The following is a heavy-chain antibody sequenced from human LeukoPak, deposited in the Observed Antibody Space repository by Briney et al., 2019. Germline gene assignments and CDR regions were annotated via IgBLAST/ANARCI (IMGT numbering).Heavy chain of an antibody. CDR3: ARGLPGWNQYYYYYMDV. CDR1: GGSISSYY. Sequence: PSETLSLTCTVSGGSISSYYWSWIRQPSGKGLEWIGYIYYSGSTNYNPSLKSRVTISVDTSKNQFSLKLSSVTAADTAVYYCARGLPGWNQYYYYYMDVWGKGTTVTVSS. J-gene: IGHJ6*03. D-gene: IGHD1-1*01. CDR2: IYYSGST. V-gene: IGHV4-59*12.